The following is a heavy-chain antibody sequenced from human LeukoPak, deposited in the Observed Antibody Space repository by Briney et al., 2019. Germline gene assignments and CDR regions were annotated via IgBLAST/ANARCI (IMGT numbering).Heavy chain of an antibody. D-gene: IGHD3-22*01. CDR3: ARGTANPYYYDSSGYYHDY. V-gene: IGHV4-38-2*02. J-gene: IGHJ4*02. CDR2: IYHSGNT. Sequence: SETLSLTCNVSGYSISSGYYWGWIRQPPGKGLEWIGNIYHSGNTYYNPSLKSRVTMSVDTSKNQFSLKLSSVTAADTAVYYCARGTANPYYYDSSGYYHDYWGQGTLVTVSS. CDR1: GYSISSGYY.